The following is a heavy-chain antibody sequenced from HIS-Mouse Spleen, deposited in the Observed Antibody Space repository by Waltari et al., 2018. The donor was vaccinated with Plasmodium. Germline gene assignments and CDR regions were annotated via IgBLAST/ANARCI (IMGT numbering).Heavy chain of an antibody. D-gene: IGHD6-13*01. Sequence: EVKLLESGGGWVQPGGSMRLYRPASGFTFRSFWMSWVREAPGKGMGWMANIKQDGSEKYYVDSVKGRFTISRDNAKNSRYLQMNGLRAEDTAVYYCASSWYWYFDLWGRGTLVTVSS. V-gene: IGHV3-7*01. CDR1: GFTFRSFW. CDR3: ASSWYWYFDL. CDR2: IKQDGSEK. J-gene: IGHJ2*01.